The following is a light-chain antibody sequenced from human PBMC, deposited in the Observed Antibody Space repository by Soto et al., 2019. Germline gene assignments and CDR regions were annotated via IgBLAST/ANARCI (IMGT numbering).Light chain of an antibody. Sequence: DIQMTQSPSSVSASVGDTVTITCRASQVMSSWLAWYQQKPGQAPKLLIFAASKLQSGVPSRFSGSGSRTEFTLTISILQPEDVATYYCQQADSLPSTFGQGTRLEIK. CDR1: QVMSSW. CDR2: AAS. J-gene: IGKJ5*01. CDR3: QQADSLPST. V-gene: IGKV1D-12*01.